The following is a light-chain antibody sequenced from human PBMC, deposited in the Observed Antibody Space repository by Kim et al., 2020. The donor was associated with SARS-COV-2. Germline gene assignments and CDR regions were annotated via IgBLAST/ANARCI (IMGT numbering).Light chain of an antibody. CDR1: QSVLYSSNNKNY. CDR2: WAS. Sequence: DIVMTQSPDSLAVSLGERATINCKSSQSVLYSSNNKNYLAWYQQKPGQSPKLLIYWASTRESGVPDRFSGSGSGTDFTLTISSLQAEDVAVYYCQQYYSTLLYTFGQGTKLEI. J-gene: IGKJ2*01. CDR3: QQYYSTLLYT. V-gene: IGKV4-1*01.